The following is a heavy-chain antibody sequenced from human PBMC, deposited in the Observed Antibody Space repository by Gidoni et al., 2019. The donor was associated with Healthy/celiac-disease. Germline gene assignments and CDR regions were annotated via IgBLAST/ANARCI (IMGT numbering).Heavy chain of an antibody. D-gene: IGHD3-9*01. V-gene: IGHV1-69*12. Sequence: QVQLVQSGAGVKKPGSTGKVSCKDSGGTFSDYAHTWVRQAPGQGREWMGGIIPMFGTTNYAQRFQGRVTITADESTSTAYMELSSLTSEDTAVYYCARARRYYDLLTELGYWGQGTLVTVSS. J-gene: IGHJ4*02. CDR2: IIPMFGTT. CDR1: GGTFSDYA. CDR3: ARARRYYDLLTELGY.